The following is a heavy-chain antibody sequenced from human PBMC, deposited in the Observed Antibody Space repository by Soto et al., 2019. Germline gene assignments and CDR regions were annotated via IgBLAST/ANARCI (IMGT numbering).Heavy chain of an antibody. D-gene: IGHD6-13*01. CDR1: GDSVSSNSAA. Sequence: SQTLSLTCAISGDSVSSNSAAWNWIRQSPSRGLEWLGRTYYRSKWYNDYAVSVKSRITINPDTSKNQFSLQLNSVTPEDTAVYYCARDPQLPGGTARWAFDIWGQGTMVTVSS. CDR2: TYYRSKWYN. CDR3: ARDPQLPGGTARWAFDI. V-gene: IGHV6-1*01. J-gene: IGHJ3*02.